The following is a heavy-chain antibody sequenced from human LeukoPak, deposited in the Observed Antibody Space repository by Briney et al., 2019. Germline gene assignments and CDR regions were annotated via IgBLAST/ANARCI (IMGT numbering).Heavy chain of an antibody. D-gene: IGHD3-22*01. CDR2: ISGSGDNT. V-gene: IGHV3-23*01. J-gene: IGHJ4*02. CDR3: AKGSYYDSSGSLYFDY. CDR1: GFTVSSSY. Sequence: GGSLRLSCAASGFTVSSSYMSWVRQAPGKGLEWVSGISGSGDNTYYADSVKGRFTISRDNSKNTLYVQVNSLGTEDTAAYYCAKGSYYDSSGSLYFDYWGQGTLVTVSS.